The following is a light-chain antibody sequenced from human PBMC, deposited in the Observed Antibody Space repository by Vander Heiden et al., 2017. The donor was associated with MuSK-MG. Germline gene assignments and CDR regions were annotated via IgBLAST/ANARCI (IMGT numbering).Light chain of an antibody. V-gene: IGKV1-39*01. CDR3: QQSDTTLFT. J-gene: IGKJ3*01. CDR1: QTINNY. Sequence: DIQMTQSPSSLSASVGDKVTLTCRTSQTINNYLNWYQHKPGKAPKLLIYDVSSLQSGVPSRFSGSGSGTDFTLTISSLQPEDFATYYCQQSDTTLFTFGPGTKVDIK. CDR2: DVS.